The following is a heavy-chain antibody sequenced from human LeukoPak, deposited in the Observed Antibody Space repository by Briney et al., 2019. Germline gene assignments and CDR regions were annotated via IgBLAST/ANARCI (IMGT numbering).Heavy chain of an antibody. J-gene: IGHJ6*03. D-gene: IGHD2-2*01. CDR1: GFTFSNAW. V-gene: IGHV3-21*01. CDR3: ARSHCSSTSCHGYMDV. Sequence: GGSLRLSCAASGFTFSNAWMNWVRQAPGKGLEWVSSISSSSSYIYYADSVKGRFTISRDNAKNSLYLQMNSLRAEDTAVYYCARSHCSSTSCHGYMDVWGKGTTVTVSS. CDR2: ISSSSSYI.